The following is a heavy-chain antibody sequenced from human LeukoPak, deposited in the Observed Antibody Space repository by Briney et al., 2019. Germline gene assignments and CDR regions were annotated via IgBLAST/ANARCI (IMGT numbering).Heavy chain of an antibody. J-gene: IGHJ4*02. D-gene: IGHD2-2*01. V-gene: IGHV5-51*01. CDR2: IYPGDSDT. CDR1: GYSFTTYW. CDR3: ARQAGYCSSTSCSGGSIDY. Sequence: GESLKISCKGSGYSFTTYWIGWVRQMPGKGLEWMGIIYPGDSDTRYSPSFQGQVTISADKSISTAYLQWSSLKASDTAMYYCARQAGYCSSTSCSGGSIDYWGQGTLVTVSS.